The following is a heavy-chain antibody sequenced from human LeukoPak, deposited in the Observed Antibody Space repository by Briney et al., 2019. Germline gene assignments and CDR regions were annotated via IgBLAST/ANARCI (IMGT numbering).Heavy chain of an antibody. CDR3: ARDFRPVVGVAGTCDY. V-gene: IGHV3-23*01. Sequence: PGGSLRLSCAASGFTFSSYAMSWVRQAPGKGLEWVSGFSVSDATTYYADSVKGRFTISRDNSKNTLYLQMNSLRAEDTAVYYCARDFRPVVGVAGTCDYWGQGTLVTVSS. J-gene: IGHJ4*02. CDR1: GFTFSSYA. CDR2: FSVSDATT. D-gene: IGHD6-13*01.